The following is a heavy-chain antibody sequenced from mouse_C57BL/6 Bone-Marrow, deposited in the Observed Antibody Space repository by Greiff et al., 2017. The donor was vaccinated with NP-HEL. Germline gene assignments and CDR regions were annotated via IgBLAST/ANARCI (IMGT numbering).Heavy chain of an antibody. CDR2: IYPGSGST. J-gene: IGHJ4*01. Sequence: QVQLQQPGAELVKPGASVKMSCKASGYTFTSYWITWVKQRPGQGLEWIGDIYPGSGSTNYNEKFKSKATLTVDTSSSTAYMQLSSLTSEDSAVYYGAKRGYYYGSASYAMDYWGQGTSVTVSS. V-gene: IGHV1-55*01. D-gene: IGHD1-1*01. CDR3: AKRGYYYGSASYAMDY. CDR1: GYTFTSYW.